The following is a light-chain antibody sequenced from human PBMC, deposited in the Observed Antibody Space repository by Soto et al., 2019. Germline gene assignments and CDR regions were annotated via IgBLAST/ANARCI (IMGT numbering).Light chain of an antibody. CDR1: SSDVGGYNS. V-gene: IGLV2-8*01. CDR2: EVT. Sequence: QSVLTQPPSASGSPGQSVTISCTRTSSDVGGYNSVSWYQQHPGKAPKLIIYEVTKRPSGVPDRFSGSKSGNTASLTVSGLQAEDEADYYCSSHAGIINVVFGGGTKLTVL. J-gene: IGLJ3*02. CDR3: SSHAGIINVV.